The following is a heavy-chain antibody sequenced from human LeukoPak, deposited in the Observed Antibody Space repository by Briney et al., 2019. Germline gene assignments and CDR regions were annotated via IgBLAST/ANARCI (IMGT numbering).Heavy chain of an antibody. Sequence: SESLSLTCIVSADSISTNTHYWGWIRQPPGKGLKWIASIHHTGTPYYNPSLKSRVTISVDTSKNQLSLQFSSVIAADTAVYYCMRHASGQPPRYWGQGTLVTASS. V-gene: IGHV4-39*01. CDR1: ADSISTNTHY. D-gene: IGHD6-13*01. CDR3: MRHASGQPPRY. J-gene: IGHJ4*02. CDR2: IHHTGTP.